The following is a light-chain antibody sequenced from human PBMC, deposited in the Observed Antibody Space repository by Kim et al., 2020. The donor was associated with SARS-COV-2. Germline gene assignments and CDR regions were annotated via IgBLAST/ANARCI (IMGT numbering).Light chain of an antibody. V-gene: IGLV2-14*03. Sequence: GQSITTSCTGTRLDVGGYNYVSWYQRHPGKAPKLMIYNVHNRPTGVSDRGSGAKSGNTASLTISGLQAEDEADYYCSSWASTTSYVFGTGTKVTAL. CDR2: NVH. J-gene: IGLJ1*01. CDR1: RLDVGGYNY. CDR3: SSWASTTSYV.